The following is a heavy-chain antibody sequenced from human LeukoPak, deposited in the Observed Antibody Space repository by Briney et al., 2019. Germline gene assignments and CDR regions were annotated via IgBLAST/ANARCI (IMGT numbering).Heavy chain of an antibody. CDR1: GFTFSSYS. CDR3: ARTGSSSSSFGY. Sequence: PGGSLRLSCAASGFTFSSYSMNWVRQAPGKGLEWVSSISSSSSYIYYADSVKGRFTISRDSAKNSLYLQMNSLRAEDTAEYYCARTGSSSSSFGYWGQGTLVTVSS. CDR2: ISSSSSYI. J-gene: IGHJ4*02. V-gene: IGHV3-21*01. D-gene: IGHD6-6*01.